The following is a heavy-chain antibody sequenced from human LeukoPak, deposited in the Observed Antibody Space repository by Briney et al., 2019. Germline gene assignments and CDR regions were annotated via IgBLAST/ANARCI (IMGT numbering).Heavy chain of an antibody. D-gene: IGHD3-22*01. CDR2: IYHSGST. Sequence: SETLSLTCAVSGGSISSGGYSWSWIRQPPGKGLEWIGYIYHSGSTYYNPSLKSRVTISVDRSKNQFALKLSSVTAADTAVYYCARTANLLLRSTYYFDYWGQGTLVTVSS. CDR1: GGSISSGGYS. V-gene: IGHV4-30-2*01. CDR3: ARTANLLLRSTYYFDY. J-gene: IGHJ4*02.